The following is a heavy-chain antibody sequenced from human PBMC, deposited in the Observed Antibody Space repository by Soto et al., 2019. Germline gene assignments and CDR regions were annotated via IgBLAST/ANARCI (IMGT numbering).Heavy chain of an antibody. CDR3: ARVSVSGSFDF. J-gene: IGHJ4*02. D-gene: IGHD6-19*01. CDR1: GYTFISHY. Sequence: QVQLVQSGAEVKKPGASVKVSCKASGYTFISHYMHWVRQAPGQGLEWMGIINPSGGSTSYAQKLPGRVSMTRDTSTSTVYMELSSLRSEDTAVYYCARVSVSGSFDFWGQGALVIVSS. CDR2: INPSGGST. V-gene: IGHV1-46*04.